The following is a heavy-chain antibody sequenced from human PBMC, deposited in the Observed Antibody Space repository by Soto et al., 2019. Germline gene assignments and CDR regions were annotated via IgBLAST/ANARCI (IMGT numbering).Heavy chain of an antibody. CDR1: GFTFSTYG. V-gene: IGHV3-30*03. D-gene: IGHD1-26*01. CDR2: ISSDGSKK. J-gene: IGHJ1*01. Sequence: QVQLVESGGGVVQPGRSLRLSCAASGFTFSTYGMHWVRQAPGKGLEWVAVISSDGSKKYYPDSVKGRFTISRDNSKNTLYLEMDGLRADASAVYYCAYRVPHGTYGAPYFQLWGPGALVTVSS. CDR3: AYRVPHGTYGAPYFQL.